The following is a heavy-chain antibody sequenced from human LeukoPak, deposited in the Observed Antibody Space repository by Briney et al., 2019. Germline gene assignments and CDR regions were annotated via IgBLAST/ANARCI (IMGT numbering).Heavy chain of an antibody. V-gene: IGHV4-4*07. CDR3: TREPVP. CDR1: GGSISNYY. Sequence: PSETLSLTCTVSGGSISNYYWSWIRQPAWKGLEWIGRIYTGGTASYNPSLKSRVTMSVDMSKNQLSLKLTSVTAADTAVYYCTREPVPWGQGTLVTVSS. CDR2: IYTGGTA. J-gene: IGHJ5*02.